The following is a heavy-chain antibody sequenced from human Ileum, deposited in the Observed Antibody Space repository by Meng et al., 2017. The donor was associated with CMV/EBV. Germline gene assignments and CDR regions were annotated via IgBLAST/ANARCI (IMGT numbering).Heavy chain of an antibody. CDR2: INQDGSGK. Sequence: SLRLYCAVSGFTFSNKWMSWVRQAPGKGLEYVALINQDGSGKYHVDSVKGRFTVYRDNAKNSLYLEMSNVRAEDTAVYYCTDPPSDLWGQGTLVTVSS. CDR3: TDPPSDL. CDR1: GFTFSNKW. J-gene: IGHJ5*02. V-gene: IGHV3-7*01.